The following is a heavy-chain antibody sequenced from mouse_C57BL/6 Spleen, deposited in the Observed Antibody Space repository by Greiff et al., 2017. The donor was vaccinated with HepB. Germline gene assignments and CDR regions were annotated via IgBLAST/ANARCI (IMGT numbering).Heavy chain of an antibody. CDR2: ISSGSSTI. D-gene: IGHD4-1*01. J-gene: IGHJ3*01. CDR1: GFTFSDYG. V-gene: IGHV5-17*01. CDR3: ARTRANFASWFAY. Sequence: VQLKESGGGLVKPGGSLKLSCAASGFTFSDYGMHWVRQAPEKGLEWVAYISSGSSTIYYADTVKGRFTISRDNAKNTLFLQMTSLRSEDTAMYYCARTRANFASWFAYWGQGTLVTVSA.